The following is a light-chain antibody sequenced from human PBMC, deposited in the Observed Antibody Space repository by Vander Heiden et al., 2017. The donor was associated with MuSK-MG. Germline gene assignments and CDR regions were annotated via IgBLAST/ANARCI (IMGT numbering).Light chain of an antibody. V-gene: IGLV2-14*01. CDR2: DVS. CDR1: ISDVGGYNY. Sequence: QSALTQPASVSGSPGQSISISCTGTISDVGGYNYVSWYQQHPAKAPNLMVYDVSKRPSGVSNRFFGSKSGNTASLTISGLQAEDEADYYCSAYTSSSKPVFGTGTTVNVL. J-gene: IGLJ1*01. CDR3: SAYTSSSKPV.